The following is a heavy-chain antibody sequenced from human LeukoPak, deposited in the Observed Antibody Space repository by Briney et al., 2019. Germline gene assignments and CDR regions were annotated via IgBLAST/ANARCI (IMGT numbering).Heavy chain of an antibody. V-gene: IGHV1-18*01. J-gene: IGHJ5*02. Sequence: GASVKVFCKASGYTLTSYGISWVRQAPGQGLEWMGWISAYNGNTNYAQKLQGRLTMTTDTSTTTAYMELRRLRSDNSAVSYCARDGARYCTNGVCSTNWFDPWGQGTLVTVSS. D-gene: IGHD2-8*01. CDR1: GYTLTSYG. CDR2: ISAYNGNT. CDR3: ARDGARYCTNGVCSTNWFDP.